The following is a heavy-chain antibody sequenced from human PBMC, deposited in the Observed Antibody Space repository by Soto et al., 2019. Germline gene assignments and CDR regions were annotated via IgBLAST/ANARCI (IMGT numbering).Heavy chain of an antibody. V-gene: IGHV4-30-2*01. CDR1: GGSISSGGYS. D-gene: IGHD6-6*01. Sequence: SETLSLTCAVSGGSISSGGYSWSWIRQPPGKGLEWIGYIYHSGSTYYNPSLKSRVTISVDRSKNQFSLKLSSVTAADTAVYYCARRDNSIAARWVGYFQHWGQGTLVTVSS. CDR2: IYHSGST. J-gene: IGHJ1*01. CDR3: ARRDNSIAARWVGYFQH.